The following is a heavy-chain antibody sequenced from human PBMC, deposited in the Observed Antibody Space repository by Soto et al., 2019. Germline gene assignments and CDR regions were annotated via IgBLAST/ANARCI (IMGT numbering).Heavy chain of an antibody. V-gene: IGHV1-18*01. Sequence: QVQLVQSGPEMKKPGASVKVSCKASGYTFTSYGISWVRQAPGQGLEWMGWITSYSGNTNYAQKFQGRVNMTTDISTSTAYMELRSLRSDDTALYYCARTYVSGISSDYWGQGTLVTVSS. CDR3: ARTYVSGISSDY. CDR1: GYTFTSYG. J-gene: IGHJ4*02. D-gene: IGHD3-10*01. CDR2: ITSYSGNT.